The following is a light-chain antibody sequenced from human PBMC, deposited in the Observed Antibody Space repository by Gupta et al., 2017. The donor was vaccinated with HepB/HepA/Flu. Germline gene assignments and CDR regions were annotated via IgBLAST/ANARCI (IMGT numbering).Light chain of an antibody. V-gene: IGKV1-17*01. CDR1: QDIGTD. J-gene: IGKJ1*01. Sequence: DIEMTQFPSTLSASVGDRVTITCRSSQDIGTDLNWYQQTPGEAPKRLIYAASSLQRGVPSRFSGSGSGTDFTLTITSLQPEDFATYYCLQHNSYPRTFGHGTKIDI. CDR2: AAS. CDR3: LQHNSYPRT.